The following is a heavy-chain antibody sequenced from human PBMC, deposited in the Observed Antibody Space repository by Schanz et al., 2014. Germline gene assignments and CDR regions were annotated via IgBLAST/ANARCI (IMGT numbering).Heavy chain of an antibody. J-gene: IGHJ4*02. V-gene: IGHV3-30*04. Sequence: QVQLVESGGGVVQPGRSLRLSCAASGFTFSNYAMHWVRQAPGKGLEWVAVISYDGSKKYYADSVKGRFTISRDNSKNTLHLQRNSLRAEDTAVYYCARRYCSGASCYSSRGPFGYWGQGTLVTVSS. CDR2: ISYDGSKK. CDR3: ARRYCSGASCYSSRGPFGY. D-gene: IGHD2-15*01. CDR1: GFTFSNYA.